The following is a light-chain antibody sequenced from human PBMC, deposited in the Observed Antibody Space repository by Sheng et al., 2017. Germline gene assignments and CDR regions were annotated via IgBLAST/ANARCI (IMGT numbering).Light chain of an antibody. CDR2: GAS. Sequence: EIVLTQSPATLSLSPGERATLSCRASQSVSSNLAWYQQKPGQAPRLIMYGASTRATGIPARFSGSGSGTEFTLTISSVQSEDLGIYHCQHHPFFGQGTRLEI. J-gene: IGKJ2*01. CDR1: QSVSSN. V-gene: IGKV3-15*01. CDR3: QHHPF.